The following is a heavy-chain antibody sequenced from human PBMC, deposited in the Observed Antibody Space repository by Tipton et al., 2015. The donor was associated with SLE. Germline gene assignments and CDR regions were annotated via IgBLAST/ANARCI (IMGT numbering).Heavy chain of an antibody. V-gene: IGHV4-59*11. CDR2: LNYSGRT. CDR3: ARDGGQRVVSGTNDIYYYGLDV. CDR1: GGSISSHY. Sequence: TLSLTCTVSGGSISSHYWSWIRRPPVKALEWIEYLNYSGRTNHNPSLKRRVTMSVDTSKNQFSLKLSSVTAADTAVYYCARDGGQRVVSGTNDIYYYGLDVWGQGTTVTVSS. D-gene: IGHD1-1*01. J-gene: IGHJ6*02.